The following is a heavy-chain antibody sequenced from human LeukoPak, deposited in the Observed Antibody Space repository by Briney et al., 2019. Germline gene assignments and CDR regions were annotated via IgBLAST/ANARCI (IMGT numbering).Heavy chain of an antibody. V-gene: IGHV3-23*01. CDR3: AKSSRLEDCGGDCLAFQRPAFDYYYYGMDV. Sequence: GGSLRLSCAASGFTFVNYAMIWVRQAPGKGLEWVSSSSGNGGSATYTYYADSVKGRFTISRDNSKNTLYLQMNSLRAEDTAVYYCAKSSRLEDCGGDCLAFQRPAFDYYYYGMDVWGQGTTVTVSS. CDR1: GFTFVNYA. D-gene: IGHD2-21*02. CDR2: SSGNGGSATYT. J-gene: IGHJ6*02.